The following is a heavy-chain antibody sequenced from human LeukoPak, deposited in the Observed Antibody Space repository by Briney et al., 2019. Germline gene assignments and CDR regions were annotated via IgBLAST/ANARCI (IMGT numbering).Heavy chain of an antibody. CDR1: GGSISSYY. V-gene: IGHV4-4*07. J-gene: IGHJ6*03. CDR3: ARSYSGSPRGYYYYYMDV. Sequence: SETLSLTCTVSGGSISSYYRSWIRQPAGKGLEWIGRIYTSGSTNYNPSLKSRVTMSVDTSKNQFTLKLSSVTAADTVVYYCARSYSGSPRGYYYYYMDVWGKGTTVTVSS. CDR2: IYTSGST. D-gene: IGHD1-26*01.